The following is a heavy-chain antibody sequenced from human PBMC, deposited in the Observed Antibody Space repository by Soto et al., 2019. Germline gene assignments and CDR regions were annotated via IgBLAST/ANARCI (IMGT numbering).Heavy chain of an antibody. CDR2: INAGNGNT. CDR3: ARDPLHSLRFLEWPYYFDY. V-gene: IGHV1-3*01. J-gene: IGHJ4*02. Sequence: QVQLVQSGAEVKKPGASVKVSCKASGYTCTSYAMHWVRQAPGQRLEWMGWINAGNGNTKYSQKFQGRVTITRDTSASTAYMELSSLRSEDTAVYYCARDPLHSLRFLEWPYYFDYWGQGTLVTVSS. CDR1: GYTCTSYA. D-gene: IGHD3-3*01.